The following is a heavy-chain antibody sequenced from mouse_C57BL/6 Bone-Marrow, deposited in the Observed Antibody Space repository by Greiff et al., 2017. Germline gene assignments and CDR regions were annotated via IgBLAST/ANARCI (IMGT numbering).Heavy chain of an antibody. D-gene: IGHD1-1*01. V-gene: IGHV1-55*01. CDR2: IYPGSGST. Sequence: QVQLQQPGAELVKPGASVKMSCKASGYTFTSYWITWVKQRPGQGLEWIGDIYPGSGSTNYNEKFKSKATLTVDTSSSTAYMQLSSLTSEVSAVYYCANDGIYYYCSSWFAYWGRGNLVTVSA. CDR3: ANDGIYYYCSSWFAY. CDR1: GYTFTSYW. J-gene: IGHJ3*01.